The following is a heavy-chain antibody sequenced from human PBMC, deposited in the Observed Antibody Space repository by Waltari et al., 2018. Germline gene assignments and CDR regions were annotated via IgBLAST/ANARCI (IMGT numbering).Heavy chain of an antibody. V-gene: IGHV4-38-2*01. CDR1: GDSIRSGLH. CDR3: ARATCSHGGCSMYYFYYYMDV. D-gene: IGHD5-18*01. J-gene: IGHJ6*03. Sequence: QVQLQESGPGLVKSSETLSLTCDVSGDSIRSGLHWVWIRRSAGKGPMWIGSVYHNGKTFYNPSLESRVTMSVDTSKRHFSLSLSSVTAADTAVYYCARATCSHGGCSMYYFYYYMDVWGKGTTVTVSS. CDR2: VYHNGKT.